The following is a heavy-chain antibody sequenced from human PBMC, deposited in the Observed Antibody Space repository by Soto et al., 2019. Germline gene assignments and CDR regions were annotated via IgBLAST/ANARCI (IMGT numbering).Heavy chain of an antibody. V-gene: IGHV4-34*01. J-gene: IGHJ6*02. D-gene: IGHD6-6*01. CDR1: GGSFSGYY. CDR3: AREYGSSSATPYYYYYGMDV. Sequence: SETLSLTCAVYGGSFSGYYWSWIRQPPGKGLEWIGEINHSGSTNYNPSLKSRVTISVDTSKNQFSLKLSSVTAADTAVYYCAREYGSSSATPYYYYYGMDVWGQGTTVTVSS. CDR2: INHSGST.